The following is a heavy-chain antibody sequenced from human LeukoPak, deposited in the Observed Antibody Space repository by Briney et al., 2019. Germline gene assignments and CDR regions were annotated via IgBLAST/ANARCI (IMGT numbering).Heavy chain of an antibody. CDR1: GYTFTTYG. CDR2: ISAYNGNT. Sequence: GASVKVSCKASGYTFTTYGINWVRQAPGQGLEWMGWISAYNGNTNYAQKLQGRVTMTTDTSTSTAYMELRSLRSDDTAVYYCAREVVVVNHLPGVYYFDYWGQGTLVTVSS. J-gene: IGHJ4*02. D-gene: IGHD3-22*01. CDR3: AREVVVVNHLPGVYYFDY. V-gene: IGHV1-18*01.